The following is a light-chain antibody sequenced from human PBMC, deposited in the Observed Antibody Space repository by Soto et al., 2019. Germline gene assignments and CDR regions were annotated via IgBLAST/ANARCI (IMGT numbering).Light chain of an antibody. J-gene: IGKJ4*01. V-gene: IGKV1-33*01. CDR1: QDIGNY. CDR3: QQYENPLLT. Sequence: DIQMTQSPSSLSASVGDRVTITCQASQDIGNYLNWYQQKPGKAPKLLIYDASNLETGVPSRFSGSVSGTDFTFTISGLQPEDTAIYYCQQYENPLLTFGGGTKVEIK. CDR2: DAS.